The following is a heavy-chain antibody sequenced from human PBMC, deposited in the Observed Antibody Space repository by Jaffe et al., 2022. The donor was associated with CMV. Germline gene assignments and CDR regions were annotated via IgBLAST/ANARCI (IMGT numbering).Heavy chain of an antibody. CDR1: GGSISSYY. D-gene: IGHD4-17*01. CDR2: IYYSGST. CDR3: ARAGDYREKYWYFDL. J-gene: IGHJ2*01. V-gene: IGHV4-59*01. Sequence: QVQLQESGPGLVKPSETLSLTCTVSGGSISSYYWSWIRQPPGKGLEWIGYIYYSGSTNYNPSLKSRVTISVDTSKNQFSLKLSSVTAADTAVYYCARAGDYREKYWYFDLWGRGTLVTVSS.